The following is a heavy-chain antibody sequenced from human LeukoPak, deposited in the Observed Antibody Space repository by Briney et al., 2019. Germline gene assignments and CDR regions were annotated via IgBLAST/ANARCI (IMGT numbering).Heavy chain of an antibody. J-gene: IGHJ4*02. Sequence: WASVKVSCKASGYTFTSYGISWVRQAPGQGLEWMGWISAYNGNTNYAQKLQGRVTMTTDTSTSTAYMELRSLRSDDTAVYYCARENNYYDSSGYQYWGQGTLVTVSS. CDR3: ARENNYYDSSGYQY. D-gene: IGHD3-22*01. CDR2: ISAYNGNT. CDR1: GYTFTSYG. V-gene: IGHV1-18*01.